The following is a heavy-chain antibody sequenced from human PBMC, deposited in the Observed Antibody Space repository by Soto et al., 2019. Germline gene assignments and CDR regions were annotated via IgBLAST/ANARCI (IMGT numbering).Heavy chain of an antibody. V-gene: IGHV1-69*06. Sequence: QVQLVQSGAEVKKPGSSVKVSCKASGGTFSSYAISWVRQAPGQGLEWMGGIIPIFGTANYAQKFQGRVTITADISTTTANRGLRGLGTGETALYNCAGEGGVGATTGWDWGQGTLVTVSS. CDR1: GGTFSSYA. CDR2: IIPIFGTA. J-gene: IGHJ4*02. CDR3: AGEGGVGATTGWD. D-gene: IGHD1-26*01.